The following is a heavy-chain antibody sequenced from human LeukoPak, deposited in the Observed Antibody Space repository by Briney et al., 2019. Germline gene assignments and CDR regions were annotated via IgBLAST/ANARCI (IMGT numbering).Heavy chain of an antibody. D-gene: IGHD1-1*01. J-gene: IGHJ4*02. CDR3: ARIWNRAYYFDY. CDR2: VSYDGSYQ. V-gene: IGHV3-30-3*01. Sequence: PGGSLRLSCAASGFTFSSYAMHWVRQAPGKGLEWVAVVSYDGSYQYNTDSVKGRFTFSRDNSKSTVDLQMNSLRPEDTAVYYCARIWNRAYYFDYWGQGTLVTVSS. CDR1: GFTFSSYA.